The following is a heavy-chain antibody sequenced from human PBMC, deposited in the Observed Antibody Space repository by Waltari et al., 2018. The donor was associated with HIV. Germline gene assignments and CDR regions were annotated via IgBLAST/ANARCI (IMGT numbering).Heavy chain of an antibody. J-gene: IGHJ4*02. CDR2: ISSSSSTI. CDR3: ATLHGGYYYFDY. Sequence: EVQLVESGGGLVQPGGSLRLSCAASGFPFSSYSMNWVGQAPGKGLEWVSYISSSSSTIYYADSVKGRFTISRDNAKNSLYLQMNSLRAEDTAVYYCATLHGGYYYFDYWGQGTLVTVSS. V-gene: IGHV3-48*01. CDR1: GFPFSSYS. D-gene: IGHD3-3*01.